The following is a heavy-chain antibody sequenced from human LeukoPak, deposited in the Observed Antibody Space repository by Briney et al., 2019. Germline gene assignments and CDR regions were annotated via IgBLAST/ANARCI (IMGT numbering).Heavy chain of an antibody. CDR1: GDSIGSGNYY. D-gene: IGHD3-10*01. CDR3: ARDYYGSGSFDY. V-gene: IGHV4-30-4*08. CDR2: IYYSGST. Sequence: SETLSLTCTVSGDSIGSGNYYWGWIRQAPGKGLEWIGYIYYSGSTYYNPSLKSRVTISVDTSKNQFSLKLSSVTAADTAVYYCARDYYGSGSFDYWGQGTLVTVSS. J-gene: IGHJ4*02.